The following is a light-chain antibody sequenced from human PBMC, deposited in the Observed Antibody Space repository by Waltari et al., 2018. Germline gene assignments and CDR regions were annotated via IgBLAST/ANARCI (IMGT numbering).Light chain of an antibody. CDR1: SSDVGGYNY. V-gene: IGLV2-14*01. J-gene: IGLJ2*01. CDR2: EVS. Sequence: QSALTQPASVSGSPGQSITISCTGTSSDVGGYNYVSWYQQPPGKAPKLMIYEVSNRPSGVSNRFSGSKSGNTASLTISGLQAEDEADYYCSSYTSSPGVFGGGTKLTVL. CDR3: SSYTSSPGV.